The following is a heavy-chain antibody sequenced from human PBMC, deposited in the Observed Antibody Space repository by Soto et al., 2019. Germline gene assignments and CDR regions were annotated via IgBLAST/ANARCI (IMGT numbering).Heavy chain of an antibody. Sequence: EVQLLESGGGLVQPGGSLRLSCAASGFTFSSYAMSWVRQAPGKGLEWVSTISGSGGSTYYADSVKGRFTISRDNSRTTLYLQMNSLRAEDTAVYYCAKDSKGGSGDGGWFDPWGQGTLVTVSS. J-gene: IGHJ5*02. CDR1: GFTFSSYA. CDR2: ISGSGGST. V-gene: IGHV3-23*01. D-gene: IGHD2-21*01. CDR3: AKDSKGGSGDGGWFDP.